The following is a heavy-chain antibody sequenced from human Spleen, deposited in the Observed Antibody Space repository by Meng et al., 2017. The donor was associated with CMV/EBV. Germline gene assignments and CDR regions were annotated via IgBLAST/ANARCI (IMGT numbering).Heavy chain of an antibody. J-gene: IGHJ4*02. D-gene: IGHD1-1*01. V-gene: IGHV3-72*01. CDR1: GFIFSDHY. Sequence: GESLKISCAASGFIFSDHYMDWVRQAPGKGLEWVGRSRNKANRYTTEYAASVKGRFTISRDESKNSLYLQMNSLKTEDTAVFYCVRGYNSFYSWGQGTLVTVSS. CDR2: SRNKANRYTT. CDR3: VRGYNSFYS.